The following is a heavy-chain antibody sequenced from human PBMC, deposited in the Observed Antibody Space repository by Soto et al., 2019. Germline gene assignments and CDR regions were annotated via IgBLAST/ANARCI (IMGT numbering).Heavy chain of an antibody. CDR3: ARLPYYYDSSANDY. V-gene: IGHV1-69*06. D-gene: IGHD3-22*01. CDR2: IIPIFGTA. Sequence: GASVKVSCKASGCTFSSYAISWVRQAPGQGLEWMGGIIPIFGTANYAQKFQGRVTITADKSTSTAYMELSSLRSEDTAVYYCARLPYYYDSSANDYWGQGTLVTVSS. J-gene: IGHJ4*02. CDR1: GCTFSSYA.